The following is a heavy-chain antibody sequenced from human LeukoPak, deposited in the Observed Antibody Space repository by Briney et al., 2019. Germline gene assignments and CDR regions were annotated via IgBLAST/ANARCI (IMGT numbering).Heavy chain of an antibody. D-gene: IGHD1-26*01. CDR1: GFTFSTSD. J-gene: IGHJ4*02. CDR2: ISRSGTNI. V-gene: IGHV3-48*03. CDR3: ARMGGNLSR. Sequence: GGSLRLSCVASGFTFSTSDMNWVRQAPGKGLDWVSYISRSGTNIYYAESGKGRFTISRDNAKKSLYLQMNSLRVEDTAVYYCARMGGNLSRWGQGTLVTVSS.